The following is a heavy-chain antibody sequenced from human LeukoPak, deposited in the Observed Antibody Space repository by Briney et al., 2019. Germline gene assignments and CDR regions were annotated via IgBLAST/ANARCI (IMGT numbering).Heavy chain of an antibody. Sequence: SETLSLTCTVSGGSISSGDYYWSWIRQPPGKGLEWIGYIHHSGSTYYYNPSLKSRVAMSVDTSKNQFSLKLSSVGAADTAVYYCVRDRSRPNPFFDSWGQGTLVT. D-gene: IGHD6-13*01. CDR1: GGSISSGDYY. CDR3: VRDRSRPNPFFDS. J-gene: IGHJ4*02. CDR2: IHHSGSTY. V-gene: IGHV4-30-4*01.